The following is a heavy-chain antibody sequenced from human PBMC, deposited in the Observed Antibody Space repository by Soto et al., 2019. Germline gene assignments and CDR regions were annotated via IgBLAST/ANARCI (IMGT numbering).Heavy chain of an antibody. V-gene: IGHV1-2*02. Sequence: ASVKVSCKASGYTFTGYYMHWVRQAPGQGLEWMGWINPNSGGTNYAQKFQGRVTMTRDTSISTAYMELSRLRSEDTAVYYCARADTITIFGVVYYYYGMDVWGQGTTVTVSS. CDR1: GYTFTGYY. J-gene: IGHJ6*02. CDR3: ARADTITIFGVVYYYYGMDV. CDR2: INPNSGGT. D-gene: IGHD3-3*01.